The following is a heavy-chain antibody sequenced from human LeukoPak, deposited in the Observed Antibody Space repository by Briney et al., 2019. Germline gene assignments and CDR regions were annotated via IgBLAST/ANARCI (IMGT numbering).Heavy chain of an antibody. D-gene: IGHD3-22*01. CDR1: GFTFSRHW. J-gene: IGHJ4*02. CDR3: ATPLDYYDRSDSHQGGD. Sequence: GGSLRLSCAASGFTFSRHWMTWVRQAPGKGLEWVANIKHDGREKNYVASVKGRFTISRDNAKNSLYLQMNSLRAEDTAVYYCATPLDYYDRSDSHQGGDWGQGTLVTVSS. V-gene: IGHV3-7*03. CDR2: IKHDGREK.